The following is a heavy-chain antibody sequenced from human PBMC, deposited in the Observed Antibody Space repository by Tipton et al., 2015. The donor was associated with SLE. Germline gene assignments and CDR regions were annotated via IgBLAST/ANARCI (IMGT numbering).Heavy chain of an antibody. D-gene: IGHD2-21*02. CDR1: GFSLNNYW. J-gene: IGHJ4*02. V-gene: IGHV3-7*03. CDR3: VRDGDTGWYFDH. Sequence: SLRLSCAASGFSLNNYWMSWIRQAPGKGLEWVANINRDGSYSYQLDAVEGRFTVSRDSAKNSLFLQMNSLGPEDAAVYYCVRDGDTGWYFDHWGQGTLVTVSS. CDR2: INRDGSYS.